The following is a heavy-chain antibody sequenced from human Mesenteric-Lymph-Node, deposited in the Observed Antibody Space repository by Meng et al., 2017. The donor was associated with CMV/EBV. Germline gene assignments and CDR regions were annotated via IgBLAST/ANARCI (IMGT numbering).Heavy chain of an antibody. Sequence: SETLSLTCTVSGGSISSSSYYWGWIRQPPGTGLEWIGSIYYSGSTYYNPSLKSRVTISVDTSKNQFSLKLSSVTAADTAVYYCARVNSKGDAFDIWGQGTMVTVSS. CDR3: ARVNSKGDAFDI. CDR2: IYYSGST. CDR1: GGSISSSSYY. J-gene: IGHJ3*02. D-gene: IGHD2/OR15-2a*01. V-gene: IGHV4-39*07.